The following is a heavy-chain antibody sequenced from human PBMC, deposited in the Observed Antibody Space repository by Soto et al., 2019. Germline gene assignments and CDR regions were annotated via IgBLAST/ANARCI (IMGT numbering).Heavy chain of an antibody. D-gene: IGHD2-2*01. CDR3: VNAGLSITASCYGNLYDH. Sequence: EVQLVESGGGLVQPGGSLRLSCAASGFTFSTYWMHWVRQVPGKGLEWVSSINSDASHTYYADSVKGRFTISRDNAKNTLHLEMKSLRSEDTAVFYGVNAGLSITASCYGNLYDHWGQGTLVTVSS. V-gene: IGHV3-74*01. CDR2: INSDASHT. J-gene: IGHJ5*02. CDR1: GFTFSTYW.